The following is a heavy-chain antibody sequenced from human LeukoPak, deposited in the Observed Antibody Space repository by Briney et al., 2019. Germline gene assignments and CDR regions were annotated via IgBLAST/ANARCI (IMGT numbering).Heavy chain of an antibody. CDR3: ARGRYYYDSSGLDC. V-gene: IGHV3-48*03. J-gene: IGHJ4*02. CDR2: ISSSGSTI. Sequence: GGSLRLSCAASGFTFSSYEMNWVRQAPGKGLEWVSYISSSGSTIYYADSVKGRFTISRDNAKNSLYLQMNSLRAEDTAVYYCARGRYYYDSSGLDCWGQGTLVTVSS. D-gene: IGHD3-22*01. CDR1: GFTFSSYE.